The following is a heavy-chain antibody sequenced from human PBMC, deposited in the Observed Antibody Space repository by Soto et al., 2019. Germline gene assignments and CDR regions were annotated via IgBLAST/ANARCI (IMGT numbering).Heavy chain of an antibody. J-gene: IGHJ4*02. V-gene: IGHV4-59*01. CDR2: IYYTGST. CDR1: GGSISSYY. D-gene: IGHD3-16*01. Sequence: PSETLSLTCTVSGGSISSYYWSWIRQPPGKGLEWIGYIYYTGSTNYNPSLKSRVTISVDTSKNQFSLKLSSVTAADTAVYYCAKAYDFVWGSDWGQGTLVTVSS. CDR3: AKAYDFVWGSD.